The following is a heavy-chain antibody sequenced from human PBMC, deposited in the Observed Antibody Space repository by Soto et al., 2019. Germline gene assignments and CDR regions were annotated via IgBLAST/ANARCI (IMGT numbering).Heavy chain of an antibody. CDR2: INGRGNYI. CDR1: GFTFSTYN. CDR3: AREDGIVGATSAFDY. V-gene: IGHV3-21*01. Sequence: EVQLVESGGGLVKPGGSLRLSCAASGFTFSTYNMNWVRQAPGKGLEWVSSINGRGNYIYYEDSVKGRFTISRDNAKKSLYLQINSLRAEDTAVYYCAREDGIVGATSAFDYWGQGTLVTVSS. D-gene: IGHD1-26*01. J-gene: IGHJ4*02.